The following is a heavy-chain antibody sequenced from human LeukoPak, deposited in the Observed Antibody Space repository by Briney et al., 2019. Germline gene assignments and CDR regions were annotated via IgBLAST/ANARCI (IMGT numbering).Heavy chain of an antibody. CDR2: IYYSGST. Sequence: SETLSLTCTVSGGSIGSYYWSWIRQPPGKGLEWIGYIYYSGSTNYKPSLKSRVTISVDTSKNQFTLKLSSVTAADTAVYYCARDKKDYYDSSGYYYFGFDIWGQGTMVNVCS. CDR3: ARDKKDYYDSSGYYYFGFDI. CDR1: GGSIGSYY. V-gene: IGHV4-59*01. J-gene: IGHJ3*02. D-gene: IGHD3-22*01.